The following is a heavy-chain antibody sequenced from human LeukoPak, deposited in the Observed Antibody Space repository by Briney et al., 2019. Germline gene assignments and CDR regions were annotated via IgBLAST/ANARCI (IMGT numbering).Heavy chain of an antibody. CDR2: IRYDGSNK. CDR3: AKAYTPGYCSSTSCYYYYYYMDV. J-gene: IGHJ6*03. D-gene: IGHD2-2*01. Sequence: GGSLRLSCAASGFTFSSYGMHWVRQAPGKGLEWVAFIRYDGSNKYYADSVKGRFTISRDNSKNTLYLRMNSLRAEDTAVYYCAKAYTPGYCSSTSCYYYYYYMDVWGKGTTVTVSS. V-gene: IGHV3-30*02. CDR1: GFTFSSYG.